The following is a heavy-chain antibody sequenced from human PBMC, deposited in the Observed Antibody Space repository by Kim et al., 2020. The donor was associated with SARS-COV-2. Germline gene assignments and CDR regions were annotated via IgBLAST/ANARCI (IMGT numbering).Heavy chain of an antibody. CDR2: ISYDGSNK. CDR3: ASPADFYGSGSYYKVGGMDV. J-gene: IGHJ6*02. D-gene: IGHD3-10*01. Sequence: GGSLRLSCAASGFTFSSYGMHWVRQAPGKGLEWVAVISYDGSNKYYADSVKGRFTISRDNSKNTLYLQMNSLRAEDTAVYYCASPADFYGSGSYYKVGGMDVWGQGTTVTVSS. CDR1: GFTFSSYG. V-gene: IGHV3-33*05.